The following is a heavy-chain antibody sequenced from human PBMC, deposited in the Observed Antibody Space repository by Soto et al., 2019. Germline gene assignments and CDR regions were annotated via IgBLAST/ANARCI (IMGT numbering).Heavy chain of an antibody. J-gene: IGHJ6*02. D-gene: IGHD6-13*01. CDR2: IIPIFGTA. CDR1: GGTFSSYA. Sequence: QVQLVQSGAEVKKPGSSVKVSCKASGGTFSSYAISWVRQAPGQGLEWMGGIIPIFGTADYAQKFQGRVTITADESTSTAYMDLSRLRSEDPAVYYCARQLGGNHYYYGMDVWGQGTTVTVSS. CDR3: ARQLGGNHYYYGMDV. V-gene: IGHV1-69*12.